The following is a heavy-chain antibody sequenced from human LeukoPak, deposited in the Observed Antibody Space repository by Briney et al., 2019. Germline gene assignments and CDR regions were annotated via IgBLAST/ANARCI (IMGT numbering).Heavy chain of an antibody. V-gene: IGHV1-2*02. Sequence: ASVKVSCKASGYTFTGYYMHWVRQAPGQGLEGMGWINPNSGGTNYAQKFQGSATMTRDTSISTAYMELSRLRSDDTAVYYCARERGRVVTMVRGGNDYWVQEPWSPSPQ. CDR3: ARERGRVVTMVRGGNDY. CDR2: INPNSGGT. D-gene: IGHD3-10*01. CDR1: GYTFTGYY. J-gene: IGHJ4*01.